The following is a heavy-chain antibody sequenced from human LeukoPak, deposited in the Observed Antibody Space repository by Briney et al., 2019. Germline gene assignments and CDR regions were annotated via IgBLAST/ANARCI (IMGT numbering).Heavy chain of an antibody. D-gene: IGHD4-17*01. CDR1: SYTFTSYG. Sequence: ASVKVSCKASSYTFTSYGITWVRQAPGQGLEWMGWISAYNGNTNYAQKLQGRVTMTTDTSTSTVYMELRSLRSDDTAVYYCARDKTTVTTVSGFWGQGTLVTVSS. CDR3: ARDKTTVTTVSGF. CDR2: ISAYNGNT. J-gene: IGHJ4*02. V-gene: IGHV1-18*01.